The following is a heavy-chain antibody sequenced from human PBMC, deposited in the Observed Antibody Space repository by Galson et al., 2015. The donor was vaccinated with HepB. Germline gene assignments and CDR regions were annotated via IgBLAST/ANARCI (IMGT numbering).Heavy chain of an antibody. V-gene: IGHV1-18*04. D-gene: IGHD6-19*01. J-gene: IGHJ4*02. CDR1: GYTFISYV. Sequence: SCKASGYTFISYVISWVRQAPGQGLEWLGRISGYNGHTNYAQNLQNKVTMTTDTSTSTAYLELRRLKSDDTAIYYCARGGTGSDYWGQGTLVTVSS. CDR3: ARGGTGSDY. CDR2: ISGYNGHT.